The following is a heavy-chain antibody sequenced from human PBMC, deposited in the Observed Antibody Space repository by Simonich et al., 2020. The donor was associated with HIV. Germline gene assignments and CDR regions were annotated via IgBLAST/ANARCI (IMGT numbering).Heavy chain of an antibody. J-gene: IGHJ5*02. CDR3: ARREGFWFDP. CDR1: GGSFSGYY. V-gene: IGHV4-34*01. Sequence: QVQLQQWGAGLLKPSETLSLTCAVYGGSFSGYYWSWIRQPPGKGLEWIGEINHSGSPKYNPSLGSRVTISIDTSKNQFSLKLRFVTAADTAVYYCARREGFWFDPWGQGALVLVSS. CDR2: INHSGSP.